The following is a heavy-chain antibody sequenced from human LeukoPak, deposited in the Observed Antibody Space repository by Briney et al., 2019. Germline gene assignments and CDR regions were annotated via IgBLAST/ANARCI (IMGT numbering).Heavy chain of an antibody. CDR3: ARDLDGGNPFDY. J-gene: IGHJ4*02. V-gene: IGHV4-34*01. CDR2: INHSGST. CDR1: GGSFSGYY. Sequence: PSETLSLTCAVYGGSFSGYYWSWIRQPPGKGLEWIGEINHSGSTNYNPSLKSRVTISVDTSKNQFSLKLSSVTAADTAVYYCARDLDGGNPFDYWGQGTLVTVSS. D-gene: IGHD4-23*01.